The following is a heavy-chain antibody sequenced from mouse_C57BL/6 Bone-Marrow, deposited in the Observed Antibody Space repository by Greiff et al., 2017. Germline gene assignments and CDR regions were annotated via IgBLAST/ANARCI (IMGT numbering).Heavy chain of an antibody. CDR1: GYTFTSSG. Sequence: LVESGAELARPGASVKLSCKASGYTFTSSGISWVKQRTGQGLEWIGEIYPRSGNTYYNEKFKGKATLTADKSSSTAYMELRSLTSEDSAVYFCARSRYGYDHYWGQGTTLTVSS. CDR2: IYPRSGNT. CDR3: ARSRYGYDHY. V-gene: IGHV1-81*01. J-gene: IGHJ2*01. D-gene: IGHD2-2*01.